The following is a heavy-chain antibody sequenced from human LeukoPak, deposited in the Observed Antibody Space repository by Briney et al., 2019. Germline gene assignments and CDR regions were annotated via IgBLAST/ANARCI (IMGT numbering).Heavy chain of an antibody. CDR1: GFTLSGYS. CDR3: ARGNSDYDHDY. CDR2: ISTTSRYI. V-gene: IGHV3-21*01. D-gene: IGHD5-12*01. Sequence: PGGSLRLSCAASGFTLSGYSMNWVRQAPGKGLEWVSSISTTSRYIYYADSVKARFTVSRDNTKNSLYLQMNSLRAEDTAVYYCARGNSDYDHDYWGQGTLVTVSS. J-gene: IGHJ4*02.